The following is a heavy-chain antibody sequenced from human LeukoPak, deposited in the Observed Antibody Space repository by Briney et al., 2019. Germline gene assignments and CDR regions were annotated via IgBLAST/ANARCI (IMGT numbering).Heavy chain of an antibody. CDR2: IKQDGSEK. CDR1: GFTFSSYW. D-gene: IGHD3-3*01. V-gene: IGHV3-7*01. J-gene: IGHJ6*02. CDR3: ARAGAYYDFWSGYSNYGMDV. Sequence: GGSLRLSCAASGFTFSSYWMSWVREAPGKGLEWVANIKQDGSEKYYVDSVKGRFTISRDNAKNSLYLQMNSLRAEDTAVYYCARAGAYYDFWSGYSNYGMDVWGQGTTVTVSS.